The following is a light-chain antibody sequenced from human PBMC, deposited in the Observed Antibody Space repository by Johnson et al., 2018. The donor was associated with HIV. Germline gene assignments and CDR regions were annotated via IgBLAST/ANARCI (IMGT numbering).Light chain of an antibody. CDR1: SSNIGNNY. CDR2: DNN. CDR3: GTWDSSLSGV. V-gene: IGLV1-51*01. J-gene: IGLJ1*01. Sequence: SVLTQPPSVSAAPGQTVTISCSGSSSNIGNNYVSWYQQVPGTAPKLLIYDNNKRPSGIPDRFSGSKSGTSATLGITGLQTGDEADYYCGTWDSSLSGVFGTGTKVTVL.